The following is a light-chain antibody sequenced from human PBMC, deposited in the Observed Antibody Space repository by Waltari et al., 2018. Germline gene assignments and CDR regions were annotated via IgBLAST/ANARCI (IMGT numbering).Light chain of an antibody. Sequence: SCRASQSVSSNLAWYQQKPGQAPRLLIYGASTRATGIPARFSGSGSGTEFTLTISSLQSEDFAVYYCQQYNNWPWWTFGQGTKVEIK. CDR3: QQYNNWPWWT. V-gene: IGKV3-15*01. CDR2: GAS. J-gene: IGKJ1*01. CDR1: QSVSSN.